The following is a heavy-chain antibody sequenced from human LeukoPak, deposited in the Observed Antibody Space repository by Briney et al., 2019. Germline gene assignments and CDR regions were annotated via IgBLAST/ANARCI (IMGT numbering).Heavy chain of an antibody. V-gene: IGHV4-30-4*08. CDR1: GGSISSGDYY. J-gene: IGHJ6*03. CDR2: IYYSGGT. CDR3: ARRHCSSTSCYMDV. D-gene: IGHD2-2*01. Sequence: SETLSLTCTVSGGSISSGDYYWSWIRQPPGKGLEWIGYIYYSGGTYYNPSLKSRVTISVDTSKNQFSLKLSSVTAADTAVYYCARRHCSSTSCYMDVWGKGTTVTVSS.